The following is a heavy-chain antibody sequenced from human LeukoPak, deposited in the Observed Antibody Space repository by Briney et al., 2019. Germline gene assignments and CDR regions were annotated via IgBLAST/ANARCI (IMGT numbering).Heavy chain of an antibody. CDR3: AKVAKYYYGSETYYFFEH. CDR2: ISSSSYI. CDR1: GFTFSSYS. V-gene: IGHV3-21*01. J-gene: IGHJ4*02. D-gene: IGHD3-10*01. Sequence: GGSLRLSCAASGFTFSSYSMNWVRQAPGKGLEWVSSISSSSYIYYADSVKGQFTISRDNAKNSLYLQMNSLRVEDTAVYYCAKVAKYYYGSETYYFFEHWGQGTPVTASS.